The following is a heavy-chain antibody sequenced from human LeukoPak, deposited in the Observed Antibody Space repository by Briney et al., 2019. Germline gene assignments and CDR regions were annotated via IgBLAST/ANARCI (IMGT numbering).Heavy chain of an antibody. J-gene: IGHJ6*02. D-gene: IGHD5-18*01. CDR2: IYYSGST. Sequence: LRLSCAASGFTVSSNYMSWVRQPPGKGLEWIGYIYYSGSTYYNPSLKSRVTISVDTSKNQFSLKLSSVTAADTAVYYCARDRVRGYSYGRGFYGMDVWGQGTTVTVSS. V-gene: IGHV4-30-4*08. CDR3: ARDRVRGYSYGRGFYGMDV. CDR1: GFTVSSNY.